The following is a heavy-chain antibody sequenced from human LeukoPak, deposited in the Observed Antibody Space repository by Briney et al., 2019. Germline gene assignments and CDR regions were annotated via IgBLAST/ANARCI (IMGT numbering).Heavy chain of an antibody. CDR1: GYSISSGYY. J-gene: IGHJ2*01. CDR2: IYHSGST. CDR3: ATYYYDSSGYYSSWYFDL. Sequence: PSETLSPTCAVSGYSISSGYYWGWIRQPPGKGLEWIGSIYHSGSTYYNPSLKSRVTISVDTSKNQFSLKLSSVAAADTAVYYCATYYYDSSGYYSSWYFDLWGRGTLVTVSS. D-gene: IGHD3-22*01. V-gene: IGHV4-38-2*01.